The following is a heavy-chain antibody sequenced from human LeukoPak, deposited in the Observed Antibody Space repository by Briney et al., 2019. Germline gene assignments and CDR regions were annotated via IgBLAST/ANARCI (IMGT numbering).Heavy chain of an antibody. CDR1: GFTFSSYG. CDR2: ISYDGSNK. D-gene: IGHD3-10*01. V-gene: IGHV3-30*18. Sequence: GGSLRLSCAASGFTFSSYGMHWVRQAPGKGLEWVAVISYDGSNKYYADSVKGRFTISRDNSKNTLYLQMNSLRAGDTAVYYCAKLAYGSGSYLDYWGQGTLVTVSS. J-gene: IGHJ4*02. CDR3: AKLAYGSGSYLDY.